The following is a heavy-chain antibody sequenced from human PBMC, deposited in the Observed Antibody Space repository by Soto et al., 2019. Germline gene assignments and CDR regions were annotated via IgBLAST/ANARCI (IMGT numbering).Heavy chain of an antibody. V-gene: IGHV3-74*01. CDR2: ITSDGKSK. J-gene: IGHJ5*02. CDR3: ARESGDWPLNWFDP. Sequence: GGSLRLSCAASGFNFSNHWMHWVRQRPGEGLVWVSRITSDGKSKAYAESVKGRFAISKDNAKNTLYLQMNGLTAEDTAVYYCARESGDWPLNWFDPWGLGTLVTVSS. D-gene: IGHD2-21*02. CDR1: GFNFSNHW.